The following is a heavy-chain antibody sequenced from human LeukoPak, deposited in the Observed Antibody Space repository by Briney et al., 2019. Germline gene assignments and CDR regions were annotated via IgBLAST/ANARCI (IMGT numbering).Heavy chain of an antibody. V-gene: IGHV4-39*07. CDR1: GGSISSSSYY. CDR2: IYYSGGT. J-gene: IGHJ6*03. Sequence: PSETLSLTCTVSGGSISSSSYYWGWIRQPPGKGLEWIGSIYYSGGTNYNPSLKRRVTISLDTSKNQFSLKLSSVTAADTAMYFCARGRTGYQLLPTKKNYSYYYVDVWGKGTSVTVSS. CDR3: ARGRTGYQLLPTKKNYSYYYVDV. D-gene: IGHD2-2*01.